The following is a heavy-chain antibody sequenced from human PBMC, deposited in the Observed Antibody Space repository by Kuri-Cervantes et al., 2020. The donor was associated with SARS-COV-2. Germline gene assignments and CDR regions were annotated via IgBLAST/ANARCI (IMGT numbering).Heavy chain of an antibody. CDR1: GYTFTSYG. D-gene: IGHD2-2*01. CDR2: ISAYNGNT. Sequence: ASVKVSCKASGYTFTSYGISWVRQAPGQGLKWMGWISAYNGNTNYAQKLQGRVTTTTDTSTSTAYMELRSLRSDDTAVYYCARGLNEYQLLRYYYYYGMDVWGQGTTVTVSS. CDR3: ARGLNEYQLLRYYYYYGMDV. J-gene: IGHJ6*02. V-gene: IGHV1-18*01.